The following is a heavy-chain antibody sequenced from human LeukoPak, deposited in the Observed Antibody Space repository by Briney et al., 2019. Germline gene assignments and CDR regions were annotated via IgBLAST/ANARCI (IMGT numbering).Heavy chain of an antibody. Sequence: SETLSLTCTVSGGSISSSSYYWGWIRQPPGKGLEWIGSIYYSGSTYYNPSLKSRVTISVDTSKNQFSLKLSSVTAADTAVYYCARHALIGQLERRTLFDYWGQGTLVTVSS. J-gene: IGHJ4*02. CDR2: IYYSGST. CDR1: GGSISSSSYY. D-gene: IGHD1-1*01. CDR3: ARHALIGQLERRTLFDY. V-gene: IGHV4-39*01.